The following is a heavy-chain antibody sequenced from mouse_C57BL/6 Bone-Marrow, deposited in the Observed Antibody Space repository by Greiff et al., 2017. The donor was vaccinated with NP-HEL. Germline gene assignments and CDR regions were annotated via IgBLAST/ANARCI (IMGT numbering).Heavy chain of an antibody. J-gene: IGHJ1*03. V-gene: IGHV1-82*01. CDR1: GYAFSSSW. CDR3: ARYDYGHWYFDV. D-gene: IGHD2-4*01. CDR2: IYPGDGDT. Sequence: VQLVESGPELVKPGASVKISCKASGYAFSSSWMNWVKQRPGKGLEWIGRIYPGDGDTNYTGKFKGKATLTADKSSSTAYMQLSSLTSEDSAVYFCARYDYGHWYFDVWGTGTTVTVSS.